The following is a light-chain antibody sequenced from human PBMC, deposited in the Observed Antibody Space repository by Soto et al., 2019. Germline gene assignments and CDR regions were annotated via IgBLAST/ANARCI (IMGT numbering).Light chain of an antibody. Sequence: EIVMTQSPATLSVSPGERATLSCRASQSVSSNLAWYQQKPGQAPRLLIYGASTRATGIPARFSGSESGTEFTLTISSLQSEDFAVYYCQQYNNWPHTFGGGTKVEIK. CDR3: QQYNNWPHT. J-gene: IGKJ4*01. CDR2: GAS. CDR1: QSVSSN. V-gene: IGKV3-15*01.